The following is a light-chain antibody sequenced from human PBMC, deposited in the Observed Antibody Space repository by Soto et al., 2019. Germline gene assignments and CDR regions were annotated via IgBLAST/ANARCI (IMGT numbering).Light chain of an antibody. V-gene: IGKV1-5*03. J-gene: IGKJ2*01. CDR1: QSISSW. CDR3: QQYNTYST. Sequence: DIQMTQSPSTLSASVGDRVTITCRASQSISSWLAWYQLKPGKAPKLLIYKASSLESGVPSRFSGSGSGTEFTLTISSLQHDDFATYYCQQYNTYSTFGQGTKLEIK. CDR2: KAS.